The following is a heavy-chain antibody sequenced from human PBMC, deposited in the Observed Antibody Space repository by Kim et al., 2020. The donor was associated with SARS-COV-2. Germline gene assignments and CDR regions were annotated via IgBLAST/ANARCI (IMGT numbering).Heavy chain of an antibody. CDR1: GGSMSSYS. J-gene: IGHJ3*02. CDR2: IYYIGST. CDR3: ARLIVGATTASGFDI. Sequence: SETLSLTCTVSGGSMSSYSWSWIRQPPGKGLEWIGYIYYIGSTNYNPSLKSRVTISVDTSKNQVSLKLNSVTAADTAVYYCARLIVGATTASGFDIWGQGTMVTVSS. D-gene: IGHD1-26*01. V-gene: IGHV4-59*01.